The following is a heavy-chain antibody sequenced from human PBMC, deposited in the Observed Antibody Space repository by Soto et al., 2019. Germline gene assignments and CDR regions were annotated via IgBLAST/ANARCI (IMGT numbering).Heavy chain of an antibody. Sequence: PSETLSLTCTVSGGSISSGGYYWSWIRQHPGKGLEWIGYIYYSGSTYYNPSLKSRVTISVDTSKNQFSLKLSSVTAADTAVYYCARDARPGYDYSKLSYWYFDLWGRGTLVTVSS. V-gene: IGHV4-31*03. CDR3: ARDARPGYDYSKLSYWYFDL. J-gene: IGHJ2*01. D-gene: IGHD4-4*01. CDR2: IYYSGST. CDR1: GGSISSGGYY.